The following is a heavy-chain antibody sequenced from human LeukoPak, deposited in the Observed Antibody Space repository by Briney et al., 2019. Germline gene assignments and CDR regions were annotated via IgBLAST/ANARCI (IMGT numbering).Heavy chain of an antibody. V-gene: IGHV4-4*02. CDR3: ATYFYGDYATHYFDF. CDR1: GASITSSHW. J-gene: IGHJ4*02. Sequence: SGTLSLTCAVSGASITSSHWWSWARQPPGKGLEWIGEIHDSGTTNYNPSLKSRVTMSRDKSNNQISLKITSVTAADTAVYYCATYFYGDYATHYFDFWGQGTLVTVSS. CDR2: IHDSGTT. D-gene: IGHD4-17*01.